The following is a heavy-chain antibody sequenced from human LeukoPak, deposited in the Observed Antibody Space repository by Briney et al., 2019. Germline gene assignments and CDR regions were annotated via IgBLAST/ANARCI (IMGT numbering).Heavy chain of an antibody. Sequence: GGSLRLSCAASGFTFSSYAMSRVRQAPGKGLEWVSAISGSGGSTYYANSVKGRFTISRDNSKNTLYLQMNSLRAEDTAVYYCAKDRLREYQLLNWFDPWGQGTLVTVSS. CDR3: AKDRLREYQLLNWFDP. CDR2: ISGSGGST. CDR1: GFTFSSYA. V-gene: IGHV3-23*01. J-gene: IGHJ5*02. D-gene: IGHD2-2*01.